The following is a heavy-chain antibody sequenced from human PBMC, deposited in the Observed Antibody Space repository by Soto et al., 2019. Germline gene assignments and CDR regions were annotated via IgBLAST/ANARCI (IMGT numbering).Heavy chain of an antibody. Sequence: PSETLSLTCTVSGGSISSGGYYWSWIRQHPGKGLEWIGYIYYIGSTYYNPSLKSRVAISVDTSKSQFSLKLSSVTAADTAVYYCARFYMVRGVMGAFDIWGQGTMVTVSS. D-gene: IGHD3-10*01. CDR1: GGSISSGGYY. CDR2: IYYIGST. J-gene: IGHJ3*02. V-gene: IGHV4-31*03. CDR3: ARFYMVRGVMGAFDI.